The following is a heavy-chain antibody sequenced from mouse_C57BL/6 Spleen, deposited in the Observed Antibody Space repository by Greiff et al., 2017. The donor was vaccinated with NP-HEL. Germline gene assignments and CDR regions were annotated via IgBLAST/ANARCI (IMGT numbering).Heavy chain of an antibody. CDR2: IDPSDSYT. D-gene: IGHD1-1*01. CDR1: GYTFTSYW. CDR3: ARSWYYGSSRYFDY. J-gene: IGHJ2*01. Sequence: QVQLQQPGAELVMPGASVKLSCKASGYTFTSYWMHWVKQRPGQGLEWIGEIDPSDSYTNYNQKFKGKSTLTVDKSSSTAYMQLSSLTSEDSAVYYCARSWYYGSSRYFDYWGQGTTLTVSS. V-gene: IGHV1-69*01.